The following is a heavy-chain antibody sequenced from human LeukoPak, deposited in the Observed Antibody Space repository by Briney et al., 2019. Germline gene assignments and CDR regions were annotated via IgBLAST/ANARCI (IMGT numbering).Heavy chain of an antibody. CDR3: ARPSAGYDNWFDP. CDR1: GGTFSSYA. V-gene: IGHV1-69*05. CDR2: IIPIFGTA. J-gene: IGHJ5*02. Sequence: SVKVSCKASGGTFSSYAISWVRQAPGQGLEWMGRIIPIFGTANYAQKFQGRVTITTDESTSTAYMELSSLRSEDTAVYYCARPSAGYDNWFDPWGQGTLVTVSS. D-gene: IGHD5-12*01.